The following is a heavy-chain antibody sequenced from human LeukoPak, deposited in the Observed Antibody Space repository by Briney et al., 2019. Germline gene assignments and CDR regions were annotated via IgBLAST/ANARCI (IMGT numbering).Heavy chain of an antibody. D-gene: IGHD3-10*01. J-gene: IGHJ4*02. Sequence: SETLSLTCTVSGGSISSSSYYWGWIRQPPGKGLEWIGSIYYSGSTYYNPSLKSRVTISVDKSKNQFSLKLSSVTAADTAVYYCARVAGGSGSYQGHIDYWGQGTLVTVSS. CDR1: GGSISSSSYY. CDR3: ARVAGGSGSYQGHIDY. V-gene: IGHV4-39*07. CDR2: IYYSGST.